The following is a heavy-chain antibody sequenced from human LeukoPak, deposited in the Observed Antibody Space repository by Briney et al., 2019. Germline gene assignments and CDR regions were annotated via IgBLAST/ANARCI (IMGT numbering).Heavy chain of an antibody. CDR1: GDSISSYY. V-gene: IGHV4-4*07. J-gene: IGHJ4*02. CDR2: IHTSGST. D-gene: IGHD5-24*01. CDR3: GGSRDGYIDY. Sequence: SETLSLTCTVSGDSISSYYWSWVRQPAGKGLEWIGRIHTSGSTNYNPSLRSRVTMSLATSRNQFSLKLSSVTAADTAVYYCGGSRDGYIDYWGQGTLVTVSS.